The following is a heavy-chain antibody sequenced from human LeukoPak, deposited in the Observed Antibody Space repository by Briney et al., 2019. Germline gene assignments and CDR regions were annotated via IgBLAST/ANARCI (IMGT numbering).Heavy chain of an antibody. V-gene: IGHV1-46*01. CDR1: GYTFTSYY. CDR3: ARVGIAAAAINWFDP. D-gene: IGHD6-13*01. CDR2: INPSGGST. J-gene: IGHJ5*02. Sequence: ASVKVSFKASGYTFTSYYMHWVRQAPGQGLEWMGIINPSGGSTRYAQKFQARVTMTRDASTSTVYMELSSLRSEDTAVYYCARVGIAAAAINWFDPWGQGTLVTVSS.